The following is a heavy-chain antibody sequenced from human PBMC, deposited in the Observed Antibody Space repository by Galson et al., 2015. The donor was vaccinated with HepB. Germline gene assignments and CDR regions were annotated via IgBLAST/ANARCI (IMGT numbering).Heavy chain of an antibody. CDR1: GFSLSSSGVG. CDR2: IFWNDDK. D-gene: IGHD3-16*01. Sequence: PALVKPTQTLTLACTFSGFSLSSSGVGVGWIRQSPGRALEWLALIFWNDDKRYSRSLKKRLTITKDSSKNQVVLTMTNMDPVDTGTYYCALSRKLGMNFDHWGQGTLVTVSS. V-gene: IGHV2-5*01. CDR3: ALSRKLGMNFDH. J-gene: IGHJ4*02.